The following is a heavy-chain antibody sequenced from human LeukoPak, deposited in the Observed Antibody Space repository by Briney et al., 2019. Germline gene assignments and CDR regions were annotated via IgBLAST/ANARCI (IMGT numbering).Heavy chain of an antibody. CDR3: ARGLTVSSYSSGWYEGANWFDP. Sequence: SETLSLTCAVYGGSFSGYYWSWIRQPPGKGLEWIGEINHSGSTNYNPSLKSRVTISVDTSKNQFSLKLSSVTAADTAVYYCARGLTVSSYSSGWYEGANWFDPWGQGTLATVSS. J-gene: IGHJ5*02. D-gene: IGHD6-19*01. V-gene: IGHV4-34*01. CDR2: INHSGST. CDR1: GGSFSGYY.